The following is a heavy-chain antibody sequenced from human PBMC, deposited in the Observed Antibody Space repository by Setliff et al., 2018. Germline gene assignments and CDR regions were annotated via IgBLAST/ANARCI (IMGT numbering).Heavy chain of an antibody. CDR2: SNHGGST. Sequence: PGGSLRLSCAASGFTVSSNYMSWIRQSPGRGLEWIGESNHGGSTSYNPSLKSRLTMSVDTSKNQFSLKLTSVTAADTAVYYCRFWSGYYKNDYWAQGTLVTVSS. V-gene: IGHV4-34*08. CDR1: GFTVSSNY. J-gene: IGHJ4*02. CDR3: RFWSGYYKNDY. D-gene: IGHD3-3*01.